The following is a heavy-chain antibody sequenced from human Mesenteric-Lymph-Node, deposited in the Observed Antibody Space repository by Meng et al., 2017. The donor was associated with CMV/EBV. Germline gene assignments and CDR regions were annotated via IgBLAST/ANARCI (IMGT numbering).Heavy chain of an antibody. D-gene: IGHD3-9*01. CDR3: ARGSSYDILTGYFDY. V-gene: IGHV4-34*01. CDR2: INHSGST. Sequence: QVQLHQWGAVLLKPSETLSVTCAVYGGSFSGYYWNWIRQSSEKGLEWIGEINHSGSTTYNPSFTSRIIISVDTSTNQISLNMSSVTAADTAVYYCARGSSYDILTGYFDYWGQGALVTVSS. CDR1: GGSFSGYY. J-gene: IGHJ4*02.